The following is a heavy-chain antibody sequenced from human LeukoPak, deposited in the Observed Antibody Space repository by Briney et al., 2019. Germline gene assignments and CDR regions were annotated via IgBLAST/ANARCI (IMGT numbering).Heavy chain of an antibody. CDR3: ARRFYDSSGYYPTFDY. CDR2: VNQSGST. V-gene: IGHV4-34*01. D-gene: IGHD3-22*01. CDR1: GGSFSGYY. J-gene: IGHJ4*02. Sequence: ASETLSLTCAVYGGSFSGYYWSWIRQPPGKGLEWIGEVNQSGSTNYNPSLKSRVTISVDTSKNQFSLKLSSVTAADTAVYYCARRFYDSSGYYPTFDYWGQGTLVTVSS.